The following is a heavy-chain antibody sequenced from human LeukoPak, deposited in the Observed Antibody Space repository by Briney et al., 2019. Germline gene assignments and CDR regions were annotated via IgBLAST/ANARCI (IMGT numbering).Heavy chain of an antibody. Sequence: SETLSLTCTVSGGSISSGGYYWSWIRQHPGKGLEWIGYIYYSGSTYYNPSLKSRVTISVDTSKNQFSLKLSSVTAADTAVYYCARDVRSRHIVLWFDPWGQGTLVTVSS. D-gene: IGHD2-21*01. V-gene: IGHV4-31*03. J-gene: IGHJ5*02. CDR1: GGSISSGGYY. CDR2: IYYSGST. CDR3: ARDVRSRHIVLWFDP.